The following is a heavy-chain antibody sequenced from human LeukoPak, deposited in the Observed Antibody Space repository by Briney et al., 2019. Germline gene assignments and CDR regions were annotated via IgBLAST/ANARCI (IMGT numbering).Heavy chain of an antibody. D-gene: IGHD3-3*01. Sequence: GGSLRLSCAASGFTFSASAMHWVRQAPGRGLEWVSFIASSGSDIDYADSVKGRFTISRDNANNTLFLQMNSLRVEDTDVYYCARLIIYDGRDYWGQGTLVTVSS. V-gene: IGHV3-21*01. CDR3: ARLIIYDGRDY. J-gene: IGHJ4*02. CDR1: GFTFSASA. CDR2: IASSGSDI.